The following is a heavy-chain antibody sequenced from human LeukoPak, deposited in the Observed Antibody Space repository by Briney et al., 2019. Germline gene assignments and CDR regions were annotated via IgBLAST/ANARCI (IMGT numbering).Heavy chain of an antibody. J-gene: IGHJ5*02. Sequence: ASVKVSCKTSGYSFTDYYMHWVRQAPGQGLEWMGWINPNSGGTGSAQKFQGRVTMTRDTSITTVYMEVSWLTSDDTAIYYCARADRLHGGPYLIGPWGQGTLVTVSS. CDR3: ARADRLHGGPYLIGP. D-gene: IGHD2-21*01. CDR2: INPNSGGT. CDR1: GYSFTDYY. V-gene: IGHV1-2*02.